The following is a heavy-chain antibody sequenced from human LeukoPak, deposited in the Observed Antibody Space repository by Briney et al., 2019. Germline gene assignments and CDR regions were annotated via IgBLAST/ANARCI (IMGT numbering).Heavy chain of an antibody. CDR2: IYYTGST. V-gene: IGHV4-59*08. J-gene: IGHJ4*02. D-gene: IGHD5-24*01. Sequence: SETLSLSCTVSGDSISGYYWSWIRQPPGRGLEWIGYIYYTGSTNYSPSLKSRVTISVDTSKNQFSLKMSSVTAADTAVYYCARSTERWLEYFDFWGQGTLVTVSS. CDR3: ARSTERWLEYFDF. CDR1: GDSISGYY.